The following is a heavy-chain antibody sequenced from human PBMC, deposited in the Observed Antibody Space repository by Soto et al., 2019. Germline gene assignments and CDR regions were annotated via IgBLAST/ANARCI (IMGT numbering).Heavy chain of an antibody. J-gene: IGHJ4*02. Sequence: GGSLRLSCAASGFPFSSYWMHWVRQAPGKGLVWVSHINTDGSGTAYADSVRGRFTISRDNAKNTLYLQMNTLRAEDTAVYYCSKVHSCGSASLDYWGPGTLVTVSS. CDR3: SKVHSCGSASLDY. D-gene: IGHD3-22*01. CDR1: GFPFSSYW. CDR2: INTDGSGT. V-gene: IGHV3-74*01.